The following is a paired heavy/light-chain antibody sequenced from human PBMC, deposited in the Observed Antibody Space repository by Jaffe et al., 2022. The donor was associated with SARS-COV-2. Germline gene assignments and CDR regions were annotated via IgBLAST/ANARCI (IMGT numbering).Light chain of an antibody. CDR1: LSNIGNNY. CDR3: GTWESSLSAYV. V-gene: IGLV1-51*01. Sequence: QSVLTQPPSVSAAPGQKVTISCSGSLSNIGNNYVSWYQQLPGTAPKLLIYDNNKQPSGIPDRFSGSKSGTSATLGITGLQSGDEADYYCGTWESSLSAYVFGPGTKVTVL. CDR2: DNN. J-gene: IGLJ1*01.
Heavy chain of an antibody. D-gene: IGHD3-22*01. J-gene: IGHJ6*02. CDR2: IYYNDIT. CDR3: ASPSAPNHNDSSGYSQEYGMDV. CDR1: GGSISRSSYY. Sequence: QLQLQESGPGLVKPSETLSLTCTVSGGSISRSSYYWAWIRQAPGKGLEWIGSIYYNDITYYNPSLKSRVSISVDTSKTQFSLKLSSVTAADTAVYYCASPSAPNHNDSSGYSQEYGMDVWGQGTTVTVSS. V-gene: IGHV4-39*01.